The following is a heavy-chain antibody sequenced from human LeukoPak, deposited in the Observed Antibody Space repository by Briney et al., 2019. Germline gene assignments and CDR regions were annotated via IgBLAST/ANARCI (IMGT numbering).Heavy chain of an antibody. CDR1: GGSISSYY. V-gene: IGHV4-59*01. D-gene: IGHD5-12*01. J-gene: IGHJ3*02. CDR2: IYYSGST. CDR3: ARATLKAGNDAFDI. Sequence: SETLSLTCTVSGGSISSYYWSWIRQPPGKGQEWIGYIYYSGSTNYNPPLKSRVTISVDTSKNQFSLKLSSVTAADTAVYYCARATLKAGNDAFDIWGQGTMVTVSS.